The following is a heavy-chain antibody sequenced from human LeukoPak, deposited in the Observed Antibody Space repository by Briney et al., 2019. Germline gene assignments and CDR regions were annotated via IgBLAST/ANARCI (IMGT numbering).Heavy chain of an antibody. Sequence: GGSLRLSCAASGFTFSSYAMSWVRQAPGKGLEWVSAISGSGGSTYYADSVKGRFTISRDNSRNTMYLQMNSLRVEDTAVYYCVKDYQVGNSPAFGDYWGQGTLVTISS. J-gene: IGHJ4*02. D-gene: IGHD1-26*01. CDR3: VKDYQVGNSPAFGDY. V-gene: IGHV3-23*01. CDR2: ISGSGGST. CDR1: GFTFSSYA.